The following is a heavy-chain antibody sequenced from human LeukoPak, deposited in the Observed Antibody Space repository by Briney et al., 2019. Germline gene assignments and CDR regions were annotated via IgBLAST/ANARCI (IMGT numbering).Heavy chain of an antibody. V-gene: IGHV4-4*09. CDR1: GGSISSYY. CDR2: IYTSEST. D-gene: IGHD3-10*01. CDR3: ARRGYYGSGSSTYYYYYMDV. J-gene: IGHJ6*03. Sequence: SETLSLTCTVSGGSISSYYWSWIRQPPGKGLEWIGYIYTSESTNYNPSLKSRVTISVDTSKNQFSLKLSSVTAADTAVYYCARRGYYGSGSSTYYYYYMDVWGKGTTVTVSS.